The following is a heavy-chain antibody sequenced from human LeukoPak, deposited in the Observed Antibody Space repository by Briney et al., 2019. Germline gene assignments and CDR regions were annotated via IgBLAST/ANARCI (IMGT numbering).Heavy chain of an antibody. CDR3: ARDTPLGIVGTGYFDY. D-gene: IGHD1-26*01. Sequence: ASVKVSCKASGYTFTSYYMHWVRQAPGQGLEWMGRIIPIFGTANYAQKFQGRVTITTDESTSTAYMELSSLRSEDTAVYYCARDTPLGIVGTGYFDYWGQGTLVTVSS. J-gene: IGHJ4*02. CDR2: IIPIFGTA. V-gene: IGHV1-69*05. CDR1: GYTFTSYY.